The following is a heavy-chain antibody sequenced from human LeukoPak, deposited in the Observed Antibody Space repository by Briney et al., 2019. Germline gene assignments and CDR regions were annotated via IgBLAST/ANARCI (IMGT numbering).Heavy chain of an antibody. CDR1: GGSISSSNW. CDR3: ARDPTYSSGWYQGYFDL. CDR2: IYHSGST. Sequence: SETLSLTCAVSGGSISSSNWWSWVRQPPGKGLEWIGEIYHSGSTNYNPSLKSRVTISVDKSKNQFSLKLSSVTAADTAVYYCARDPTYSSGWYQGYFDLWGRGTLVTVSS. J-gene: IGHJ2*01. D-gene: IGHD6-19*01. V-gene: IGHV4-4*02.